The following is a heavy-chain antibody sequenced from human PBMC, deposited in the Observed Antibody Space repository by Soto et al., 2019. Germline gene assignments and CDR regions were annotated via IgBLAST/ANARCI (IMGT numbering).Heavy chain of an antibody. Sequence: QVQLVQSGAEVKKPGASVKVSCKASGYTFTSYDINWVRQATGQGLEWMGWMNPNSGNTGYAQKFQGRVTMTRNTSISTAYMELSRLRSEDTAVYYCARGLTPTSIAARRYYYYGMDVWGQGTTVTVSS. V-gene: IGHV1-8*01. J-gene: IGHJ6*02. CDR3: ARGLTPTSIAARRYYYYGMDV. CDR1: GYTFTSYD. D-gene: IGHD6-6*01. CDR2: MNPNSGNT.